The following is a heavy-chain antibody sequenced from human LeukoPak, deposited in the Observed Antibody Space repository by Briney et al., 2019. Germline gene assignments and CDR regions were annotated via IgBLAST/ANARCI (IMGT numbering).Heavy chain of an antibody. CDR3: AREVVPAAQTYSYYYYYMDV. Sequence: ASVKVSCKASGYTFTGYYMHWVRQAPGQGLEWMGRINPNSGGTNYAQKFQGRVTMTRDTSISTAYMDLSRLRSDDTAVYYCAREVVPAAQTYSYYYYYMDVWGKGTTVTVSS. V-gene: IGHV1-2*06. CDR1: GYTFTGYY. J-gene: IGHJ6*03. CDR2: INPNSGGT. D-gene: IGHD2-2*01.